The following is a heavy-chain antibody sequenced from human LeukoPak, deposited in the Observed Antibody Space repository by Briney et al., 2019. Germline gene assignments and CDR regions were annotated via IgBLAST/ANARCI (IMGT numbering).Heavy chain of an antibody. CDR3: ASYYGYSYGEHYFDY. D-gene: IGHD5-18*01. V-gene: IGHV4-59*08. CDR1: GGSISSYY. J-gene: IGHJ4*02. Sequence: SETLSLTCTVSGGSISSYYWSWIRQPPGKGLEWIGYIYYSGSTNYNPSLKSRVTISVDTSKNQFSLKLSSVTAADTAVYYCASYYGYSYGEHYFDYWGQGTLVTVSS. CDR2: IYYSGST.